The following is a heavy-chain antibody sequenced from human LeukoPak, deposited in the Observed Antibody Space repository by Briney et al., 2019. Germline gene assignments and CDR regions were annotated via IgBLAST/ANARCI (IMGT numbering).Heavy chain of an antibody. Sequence: GGSLRLSCAASGFTVSSNYMSWVRQAPGKGLEWVSSISSSSSYIYYADSVKGRFTISRDNAKNSLYLQMNSLRAEDTAVYYCARSPHYYDSSGYYPPYYFDYWGQGTLVTVSS. J-gene: IGHJ4*02. CDR2: ISSSSSYI. V-gene: IGHV3-21*01. CDR1: GFTVSSNY. D-gene: IGHD3-22*01. CDR3: ARSPHYYDSSGYYPPYYFDY.